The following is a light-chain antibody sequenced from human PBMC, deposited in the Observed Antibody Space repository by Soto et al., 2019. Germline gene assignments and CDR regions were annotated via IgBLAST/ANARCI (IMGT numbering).Light chain of an antibody. V-gene: IGKV3-11*01. CDR3: QQRSNWPIT. CDR2: DAS. Sequence: EIVMTQSPATLSVSPGDRATLSCRTSQSVDNDLAWYQQKPGQAPRLLIYDASNRATGIPARFSGSGSGTDFTLTISSLEPEDFAVYYCQQRSNWPITFGQGTRLEIK. CDR1: QSVDND. J-gene: IGKJ5*01.